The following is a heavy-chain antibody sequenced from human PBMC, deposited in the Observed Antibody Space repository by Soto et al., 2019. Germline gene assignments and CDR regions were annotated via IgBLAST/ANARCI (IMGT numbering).Heavy chain of an antibody. CDR3: ARTVDPVLYYFDY. D-gene: IGHD4-4*01. CDR2: ISYDGSNK. V-gene: IGHV3-30-3*01. CDR1: GFTFSSYA. J-gene: IGHJ4*02. Sequence: QVQLVESGGGVVQPGRSLRLSCAASGFTFSSYAMHWVRQAPGKGLEWVAVISYDGSNKYYADSVKGRFTISRDNSKNTMHLQMNSLRAEDTAVYYCARTVDPVLYYFDYWGQGTLVTVSS.